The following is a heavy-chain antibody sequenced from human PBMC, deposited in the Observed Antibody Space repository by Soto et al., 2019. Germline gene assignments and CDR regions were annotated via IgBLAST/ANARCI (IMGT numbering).Heavy chain of an antibody. D-gene: IGHD5-18*01. Sequence: GESLKIWCTCSRYRFTGYLIRWVRQMPGKGLEWMRRIDPSDSYTYYSPSFEGHVTLSAEKSISTAYLQWSSLKASDTAMYYCAGWGDTAYAFDIWGQGTMVTVS. J-gene: IGHJ3*02. CDR3: AGWGDTAYAFDI. V-gene: IGHV5-10-1*01. CDR2: IDPSDSYT. CDR1: RYRFTGYL.